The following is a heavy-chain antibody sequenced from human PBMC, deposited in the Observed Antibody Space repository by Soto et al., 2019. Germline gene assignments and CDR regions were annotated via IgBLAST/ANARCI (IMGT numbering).Heavy chain of an antibody. J-gene: IGHJ4*02. Sequence: ASVNVSCKSSGYTFTSYCISWGRQAPGQGLECMGWISAYNGNTNYAQKLQGRVTMTTDTSTSTAYMELRSLRSDDTAVYYCARGLIAARFRFDYWGQGTLVTVSS. V-gene: IGHV1-18*04. CDR3: ARGLIAARFRFDY. CDR2: ISAYNGNT. CDR1: GYTFTSYC. D-gene: IGHD6-6*01.